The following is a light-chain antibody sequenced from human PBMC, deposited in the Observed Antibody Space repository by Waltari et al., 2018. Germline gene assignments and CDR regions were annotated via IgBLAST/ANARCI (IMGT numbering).Light chain of an antibody. J-gene: IGLJ3*02. CDR2: DVV. Sequence: QSVLTQPASVSGSPGQSITISCTGTSSAVGGYDYVSWYQQSPGKAPKLIIYDVVKRPSGVSTRFSASKSDNTASLTISGLQAEDEGDYYCCSYKRGATWVFGGGTALTVL. CDR3: CSYKRGATWV. CDR1: SSAVGGYDY. V-gene: IGLV2-14*03.